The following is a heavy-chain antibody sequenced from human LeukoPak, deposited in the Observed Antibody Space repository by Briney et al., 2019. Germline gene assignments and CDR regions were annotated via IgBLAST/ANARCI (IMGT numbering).Heavy chain of an antibody. CDR1: GGSISSYY. J-gene: IGHJ4*02. Sequence: SETLPLTCTVSGGSISSYYWSWIRQSSGKGLEWIGYIYYSGSTKYHPSLKSRVIISVDTSKKQFSLKLSSVTAADTAVYYCARLPSDLGYFDYWGQGTLVTVSS. D-gene: IGHD3-3*01. CDR3: ARLPSDLGYFDY. CDR2: IYYSGST. V-gene: IGHV4-59*08.